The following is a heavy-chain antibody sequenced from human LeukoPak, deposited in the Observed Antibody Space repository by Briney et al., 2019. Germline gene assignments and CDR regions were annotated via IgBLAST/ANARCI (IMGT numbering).Heavy chain of an antibody. Sequence: GGSLRLSCAASGFSFSSYNMNWVRQTPGKGLEWVSSISSSSSYIYYADSVKGRFTISRDNAKNSLYLQMNSLRAEDTAVYYCARFSLLGYFDLWGRGTLVTVSS. J-gene: IGHJ2*01. CDR3: ARFSLLGYFDL. V-gene: IGHV3-21*01. CDR2: ISSSSSYI. CDR1: GFSFSSYN.